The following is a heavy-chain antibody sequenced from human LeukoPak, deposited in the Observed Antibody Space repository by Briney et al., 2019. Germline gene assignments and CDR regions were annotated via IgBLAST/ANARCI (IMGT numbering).Heavy chain of an antibody. V-gene: IGHV3-30*03. CDR1: GFTFSRYG. CDR3: AREYSRSSLDY. D-gene: IGHD6-6*01. J-gene: IGHJ4*02. CDR2: ISYDGSNK. Sequence: GGSLRLSCAASGFTFSRYGMHWVRQAPGKGLEWVASISYDGSNKYYGDSVKGRFTISRDNSKNTVYLQTNSLRAEDTAVYYCAREYSRSSLDYWGQGTLVTVSS.